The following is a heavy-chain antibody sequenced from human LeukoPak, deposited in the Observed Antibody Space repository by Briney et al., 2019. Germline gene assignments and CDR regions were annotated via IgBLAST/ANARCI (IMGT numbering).Heavy chain of an antibody. CDR3: AKDLKGFDP. V-gene: IGHV3-23*01. CDR1: GFTFSNNA. D-gene: IGHD3-9*01. Sequence: QPGRSLRLSCAATGFTFSNNAMSWVRQAPGKGLEWVSGITVSGGSTYYADSVKGRFTISRDSSKNMLYLQMNSLRAEDTAVYYCAKDLKGFDPWGQGTLVTVSS. CDR2: ITVSGGST. J-gene: IGHJ5*02.